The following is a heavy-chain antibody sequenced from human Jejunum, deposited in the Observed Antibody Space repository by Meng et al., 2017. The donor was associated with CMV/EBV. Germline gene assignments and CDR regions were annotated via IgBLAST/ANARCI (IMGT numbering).Heavy chain of an antibody. D-gene: IGHD3-22*01. Sequence: AGFTFSSYAMSWVRQAPGKGLEWVSAISGSGGSTYYADSVKGRFTISRDNSKNTLYLQMNSLRAEDTAVYYCANYYDSSGYLHHWGQGTLVTVSS. CDR2: ISGSGGST. J-gene: IGHJ4*02. CDR1: GFTFSSYA. CDR3: ANYYDSSGYLHH. V-gene: IGHV3-23*01.